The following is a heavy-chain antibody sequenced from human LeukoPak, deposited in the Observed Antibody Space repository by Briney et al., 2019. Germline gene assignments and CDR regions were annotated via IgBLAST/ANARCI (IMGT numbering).Heavy chain of an antibody. CDR2: ISSSSSYI. Sequence: GGSLRLSCAASGFTFSSYSMNWVRQGPGKGLEWVSSISSSSSYIYYADSVKGRFTISRDNAKNSLYLQMNSLRAEDAAAYCCARDSSGFDYWGQGTLVTVSS. J-gene: IGHJ4*02. CDR3: ARDSSGFDY. CDR1: GFTFSSYS. D-gene: IGHD6-19*01. V-gene: IGHV3-21*01.